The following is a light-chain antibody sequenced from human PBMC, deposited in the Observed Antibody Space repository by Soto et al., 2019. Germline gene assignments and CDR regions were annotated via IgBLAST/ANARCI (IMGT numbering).Light chain of an antibody. CDR2: AAS. CDR3: QQSYNTPLT. J-gene: IGKJ3*01. CDR1: QSISSY. V-gene: IGKV1-39*01. Sequence: DIQMTQSPSSLSASVGDRVTITCRASQSISSYLNWYQQKPGKAPKLLIYAASSLQSGVPSRFSGSRSGTDFNLTISSLQPEDFATYYCQQSYNTPLTFGPGTKVDIK.